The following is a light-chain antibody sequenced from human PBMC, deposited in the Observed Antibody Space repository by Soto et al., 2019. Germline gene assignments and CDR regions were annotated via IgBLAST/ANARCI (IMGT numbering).Light chain of an antibody. CDR1: SSNIGGNS. J-gene: IGLJ1*01. CDR2: DDD. CDR3: GSLDSSLSVYV. V-gene: IGLV1-51*01. Sequence: QSVLTQPPSVSAAPGQKVTISCSGSSSNIGGNSVSWYQQLPGTAPKLLIYDDDKRPSGIPARFSGSKSGTPATLGITGFQTGDEADYYCGSLDSSLSVYVFATGTNVTVL.